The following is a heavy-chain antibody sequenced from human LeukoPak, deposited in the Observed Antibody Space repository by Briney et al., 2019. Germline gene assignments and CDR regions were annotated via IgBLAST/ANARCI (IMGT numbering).Heavy chain of an antibody. Sequence: AASVKVSCKASGYTFTSYAMHWVRQAPGQRLEWMGWINAGNGNTKYSQKFQGRVTITRDTSASTAYMELSSLRSEDTAVYYCASEVEGFGELLPYLDWGQGTLVTVSS. CDR2: INAGNGNT. J-gene: IGHJ4*02. V-gene: IGHV1-3*01. CDR1: GYTFTSYA. CDR3: ASEVEGFGELLPYLD. D-gene: IGHD3-10*01.